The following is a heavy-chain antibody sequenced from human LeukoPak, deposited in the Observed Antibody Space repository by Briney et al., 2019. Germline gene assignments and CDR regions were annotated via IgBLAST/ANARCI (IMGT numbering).Heavy chain of an antibody. V-gene: IGHV3-30*04. J-gene: IGHJ3*02. Sequence: HPGGSLRLTCAASGFTFSSYEMNWVRQAPGKGLEWVAVISYDGSNKYYADSVKGRFTIYRDNSKNTLYLQMNSLRAEDTAVYYCARGFLRLGELSFPNDAFDIWGQGTMVTVSS. CDR2: ISYDGSNK. CDR3: ARGFLRLGELSFPNDAFDI. CDR1: GFTFSSYE. D-gene: IGHD3-16*02.